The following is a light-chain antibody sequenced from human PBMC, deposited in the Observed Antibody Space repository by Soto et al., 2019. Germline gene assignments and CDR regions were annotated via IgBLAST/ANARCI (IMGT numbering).Light chain of an antibody. CDR3: QQRSNWLT. Sequence: EIVLTQSPATLSLSPGERATLSCRASQSVSSYLAWYQQKPGQAPRLLIYDASNRATGIPARFSGSGSGTGFTLTISSLVPEDFAVYYCQQRSNWLTFGGGTKVDIK. V-gene: IGKV3-11*01. CDR2: DAS. J-gene: IGKJ4*01. CDR1: QSVSSY.